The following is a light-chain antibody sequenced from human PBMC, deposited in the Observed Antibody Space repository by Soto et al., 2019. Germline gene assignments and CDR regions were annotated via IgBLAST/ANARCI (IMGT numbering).Light chain of an antibody. Sequence: ELKQPPSVLVSPGQAARNPCPGDALPTQYTFWYHQKSGQAPVLVIFDDNKRPSGIPERFSGPSSGTMATLIISGTQVEDEGDYYCYSADKSGNQEVFGTGTKVTVL. CDR2: DDN. CDR1: ALPTQY. CDR3: YSADKSGNQEV. V-gene: IGLV3-10*01. J-gene: IGLJ1*01.